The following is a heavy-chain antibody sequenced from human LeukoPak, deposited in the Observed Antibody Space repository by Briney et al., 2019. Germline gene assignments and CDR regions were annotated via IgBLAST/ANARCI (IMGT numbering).Heavy chain of an antibody. V-gene: IGHV4-39*01. Sequence: SETLSLTCTVSGGSISSSTYYWGWIRQPPGKGLEWIASIYYSGSTYYNPSLKSRVTISLDTSKNQFSLRLSSVTAADTAVYYCAGVRYYYGSDYYYYMDVWGKGTTVTVSS. D-gene: IGHD3-10*01. CDR3: AGVRYYYGSDYYYYMDV. CDR1: GGSISSSTYY. CDR2: IYYSGST. J-gene: IGHJ6*03.